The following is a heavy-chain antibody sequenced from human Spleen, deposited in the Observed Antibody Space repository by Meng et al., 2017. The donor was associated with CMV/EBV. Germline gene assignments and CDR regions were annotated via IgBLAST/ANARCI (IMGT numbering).Heavy chain of an antibody. J-gene: IGHJ4*02. D-gene: IGHD4-17*01. CDR3: ARDGDNQDFAY. Sequence: LSCAASGFTFSDYYMNWIRQAPGRGLEWISVISNSGRSRYNADSVKGRFTISRDNAKNSLYLQMNSLRADDTAVYYCARDGDNQDFAYWGQGTLVTVSS. CDR2: ISNSGRSR. CDR1: GFTFSDYY. V-gene: IGHV3-11*04.